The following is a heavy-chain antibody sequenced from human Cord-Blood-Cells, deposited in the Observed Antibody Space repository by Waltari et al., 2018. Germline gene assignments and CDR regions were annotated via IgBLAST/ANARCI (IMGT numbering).Heavy chain of an antibody. D-gene: IGHD3-10*01. CDR1: GGSFSGYH. V-gene: IGHV4-34*01. CDR3: ARGLGFGELFFDY. CDR2: INHSGTT. J-gene: IGHJ4*02. Sequence: QVQLQQWGAGLLKPSETLSLTCAVYGGSFSGYHWSWIRPPPGKGLEWIGEINHSGTTNYNPSLKSRVTISVDTSKNQFSLKLSSVTAADTAVYYCARGLGFGELFFDYWGQGTLVTVSS.